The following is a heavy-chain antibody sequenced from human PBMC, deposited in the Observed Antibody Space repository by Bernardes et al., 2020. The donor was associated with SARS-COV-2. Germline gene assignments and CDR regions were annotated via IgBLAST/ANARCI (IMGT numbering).Heavy chain of an antibody. CDR1: GYTFTSYS. J-gene: IGHJ4*02. CDR3: ARVAGSGGCCYDY. V-gene: IGHV1-18*01. CDR2: INAYNGDT. Sequence: ASVKVSCMASGYTFTSYSISWVRQAPGQGLEWMGWINAYNGDTRSAQSLQGRVTMTTDTSTSTAYMELRSLRSDDTAVYYCARVAGSGGCCYDYWGQGTLVTVSS. D-gene: IGHD2-15*01.